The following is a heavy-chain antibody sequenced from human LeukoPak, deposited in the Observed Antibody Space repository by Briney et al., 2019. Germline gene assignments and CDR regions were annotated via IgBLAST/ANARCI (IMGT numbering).Heavy chain of an antibody. D-gene: IGHD3-10*01. J-gene: IGHJ4*02. CDR3: ARGLMRGSGSYYFDY. V-gene: IGHV1-8*01. CDR2: MNPNSGNT. Sequence: ASVKVSCKASGYTFTSYDINWVRQATGQGLEWMGWMNPNSGNTGYAQTFQGRVTMTRNTSISTAYMELSSLRSEDTAVYYCARGLMRGSGSYYFDYWGQGTLVTVSS. CDR1: GYTFTSYD.